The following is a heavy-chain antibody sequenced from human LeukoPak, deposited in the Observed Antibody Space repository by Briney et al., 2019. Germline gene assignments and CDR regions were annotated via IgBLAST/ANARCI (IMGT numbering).Heavy chain of an antibody. V-gene: IGHV3-48*04. CDR3: ARGPSIAARYDAFDI. D-gene: IGHD6-6*01. CDR1: GFTFSIYS. Sequence: GGSLRLSCAASGFTFSIYSMNWVRQAPGKGLEWVSYISSSGNTISYADCVKGRFTISRDNAKNSLYLQVISLRAEDTAVYYCARGPSIAARYDAFDIWGQATMVTVSS. J-gene: IGHJ3*02. CDR2: ISSSGNTI.